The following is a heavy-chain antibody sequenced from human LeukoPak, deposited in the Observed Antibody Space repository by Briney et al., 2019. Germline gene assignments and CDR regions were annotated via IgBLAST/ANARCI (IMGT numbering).Heavy chain of an antibody. D-gene: IGHD5-18*01. CDR1: GGTFSSYA. J-gene: IGHJ6*02. CDR2: IIPIFGTA. V-gene: IGHV1-69*01. CDR3: ARHDVDTATVPWVAHGGYYYGMDV. Sequence: GSPVKVSCKASGGTFSSYAISWVRQAPGQGLEWMGGIIPIFGTANYAQKFQGRVTITADESTSTAYMELSSLRSEDTAVYYCARHDVDTATVPWVAHGGYYYGMDVWGQGTTVTVSS.